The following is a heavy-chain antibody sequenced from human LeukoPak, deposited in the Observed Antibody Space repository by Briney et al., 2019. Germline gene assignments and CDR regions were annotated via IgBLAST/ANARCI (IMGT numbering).Heavy chain of an antibody. CDR1: GFTFSSYW. CDR3: MVTTRSGPFDY. J-gene: IGHJ4*02. V-gene: IGHV3-7*01. CDR2: IKQDGSER. Sequence: GGSLRLSCAASGFTFSSYWMNWVRQAPGKGLEWVADIKQDGSERNYVDSVKGRFTISRDNAKNSLYLQMNSLRAEDTAVYYCMVTTRSGPFDYWGQGTLVTVSS. D-gene: IGHD4-17*01.